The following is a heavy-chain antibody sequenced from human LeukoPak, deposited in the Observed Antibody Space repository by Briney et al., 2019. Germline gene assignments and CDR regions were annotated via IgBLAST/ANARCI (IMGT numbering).Heavy chain of an antibody. Sequence: PSETLSLTCTVSGGSTSSSSYYWGWIRQPPGKGLEWIGSIYYSGSTYYNPSLKSRVTISVDTSKNQFSLKLSSVTAADTAVYYCARLGGYYYRYFDYWGQGTLVTVSS. D-gene: IGHD3-22*01. CDR2: IYYSGST. CDR1: GGSTSSSSYY. J-gene: IGHJ4*02. CDR3: ARLGGYYYRYFDY. V-gene: IGHV4-39*01.